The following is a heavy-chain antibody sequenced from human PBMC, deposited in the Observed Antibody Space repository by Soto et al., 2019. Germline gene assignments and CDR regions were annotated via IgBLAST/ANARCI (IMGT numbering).Heavy chain of an antibody. D-gene: IGHD3-16*01. Sequence: SETLSLTCTVSGGSVSSSSYYWGWIRQPPGKGLEWIGTIYYSGSTYYSPSLNSRVTISVDTSKNQFSLKLSSVTAADTAIYYCASYSGYYPWFDPWGQGTLVTVSS. V-gene: IGHV4-39*01. J-gene: IGHJ5*02. CDR2: IYYSGST. CDR1: GGSVSSSSYY. CDR3: ASYSGYYPWFDP.